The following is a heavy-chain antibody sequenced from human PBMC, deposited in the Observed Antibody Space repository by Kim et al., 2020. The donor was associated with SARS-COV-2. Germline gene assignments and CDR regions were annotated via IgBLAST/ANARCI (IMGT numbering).Heavy chain of an antibody. CDR2: IRNDGSNE. CDR1: GFTFWSFG. J-gene: IGHJ6*01. V-gene: IGHV3-30*02. CDR3: VKDFGMDV. Sequence: GGSLRLSCAASGFTFWSFGMHWVRQTPGKVLEWVAFIRNDGSNEYTADSVKGRFTISRDNSKNTLYLQMNSLRAEDTAVYYCVKDFGMDVWGQGTTVTVSS.